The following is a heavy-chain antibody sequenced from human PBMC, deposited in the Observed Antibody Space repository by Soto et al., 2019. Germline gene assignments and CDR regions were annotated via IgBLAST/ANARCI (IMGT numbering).Heavy chain of an antibody. J-gene: IGHJ3*02. D-gene: IGHD2-15*01. CDR2: ISGYNGNT. CDR3: ARAPKGKCTVVNRYAFDI. Sequence: QVQLVQSGAEVKKPGASVKVSCKASGYAFTSYGISWVRQAPGQGLEWMGWISGYNGNTNYAQKLQGRVTMTTDTATSTAYRGLRSRRSFHTAVYYCARAPKGKCTVVNRYAFDIWGQGTMLAVSS. CDR1: GYAFTSYG. V-gene: IGHV1-18*04.